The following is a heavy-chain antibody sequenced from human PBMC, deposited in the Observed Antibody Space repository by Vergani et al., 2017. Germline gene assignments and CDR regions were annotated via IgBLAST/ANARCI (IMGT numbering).Heavy chain of an antibody. CDR2: ISAYNGNT. V-gene: IGHV1-18*01. Sequence: QVQLVQSGAEVKKPGASVKVSCKASGYTFTSYGISWVRQAPGQGLEWMGWISAYNGNTNYAQTLPGRVTMTTDTSTSTAYMELRSLRSDDTAVYYCARFSSSWYYYYGMDVWGQGTTVTVSS. D-gene: IGHD6-13*01. CDR3: ARFSSSWYYYYGMDV. J-gene: IGHJ6*02. CDR1: GYTFTSYG.